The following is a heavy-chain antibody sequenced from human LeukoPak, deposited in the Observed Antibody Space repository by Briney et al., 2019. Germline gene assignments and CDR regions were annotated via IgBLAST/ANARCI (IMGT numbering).Heavy chain of an antibody. CDR2: INPSGGST. V-gene: IGHV1-46*01. J-gene: IGHJ6*02. CDR3: ARARGDSSGYYVYYYYGMDV. D-gene: IGHD3-22*01. Sequence: ASVKVSCKASGYTFTSYYMHWVRQAPGRGLEWMGIINPSGGSTSYAQKFQGRVTMTRDTSTSTVYMELSSLRSEDTAVYYCARARGDSSGYYVYYYYGMDVWGQGTTVTVSS. CDR1: GYTFTSYY.